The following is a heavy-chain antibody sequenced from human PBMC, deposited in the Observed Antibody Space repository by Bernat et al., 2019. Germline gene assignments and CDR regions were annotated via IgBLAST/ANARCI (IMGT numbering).Heavy chain of an antibody. CDR2: ISYDGSNK. J-gene: IGHJ6*02. D-gene: IGHD6-13*01. CDR3: ARANTPPSRTAAGKYYYYYYGMDV. CDR1: GFTFSSYA. Sequence: QVQLVESGGGVVQPGRSLRLSCAASGFTFSSYAMHWVRQAPGKGLEWVAVISYDGSNKYYADSVKGRFTISRDNSKNTLYLQMNSLRAEDTAVYYCARANTPPSRTAAGKYYYYYYGMDVWGQGTTVTVSS. V-gene: IGHV3-30-3*01.